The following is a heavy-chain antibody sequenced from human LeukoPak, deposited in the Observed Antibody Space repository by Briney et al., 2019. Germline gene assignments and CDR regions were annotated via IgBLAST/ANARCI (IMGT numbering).Heavy chain of an antibody. V-gene: IGHV3-21*01. CDR2: ISTGSTYI. CDR1: GFTFSTYS. CDR3: ARTRDSSGCFDL. Sequence: GGSLRLSCSASGFTFSTYSMNWVRQAPGKGLEWVSSISTGSTYIFYGDSVKGRFTISRDNADNSLYLQMNSLRAEDTAVNYCARTRDSSGCFDLWGQGTLVTVSS. D-gene: IGHD6-19*01. J-gene: IGHJ5*02.